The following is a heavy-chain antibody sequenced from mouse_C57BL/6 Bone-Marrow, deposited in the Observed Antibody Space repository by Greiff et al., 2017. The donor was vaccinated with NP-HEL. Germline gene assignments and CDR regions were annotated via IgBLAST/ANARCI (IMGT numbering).Heavy chain of an antibody. CDR1: GYTFTSYD. J-gene: IGHJ1*03. D-gene: IGHD1-1*01. Sequence: VQGVESGPELVKPGASVKLSCKASGYTFTSYDINWVKQRPGQGLEWIGWIYPRDGSTKYNEKFKGKATLTVDTSSSTAYMELHSLTSEDSAVYFCARSDYYGSPYWYFDVWGTGTTVTVSS. V-gene: IGHV1-85*01. CDR2: IYPRDGST. CDR3: ARSDYYGSPYWYFDV.